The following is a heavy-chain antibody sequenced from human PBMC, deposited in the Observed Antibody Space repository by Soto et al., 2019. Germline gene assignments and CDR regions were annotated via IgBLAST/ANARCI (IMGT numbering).Heavy chain of an antibody. J-gene: IGHJ4*02. CDR2: IIPIFGTA. CDR1: GRTSSSYA. Sequence: GVSVEVSCKASGRTSSSYAISWVRQAPGQGLEGMGGIIPIFGTANYAQKFQGRVTINADESTSTDYMELSILRSEDTAVYYCASSYNWNPGASSRSIDYSGQETLVTVSS. CDR3: ASSYNWNPGASSRSIDY. V-gene: IGHV1-69*13. D-gene: IGHD1-20*01.